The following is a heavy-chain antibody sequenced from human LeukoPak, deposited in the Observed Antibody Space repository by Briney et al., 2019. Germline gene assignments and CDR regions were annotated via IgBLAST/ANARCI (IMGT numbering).Heavy chain of an antibody. J-gene: IGHJ6*02. CDR2: INSDGSST. CDR3: ARGRYFDDYYYYYGMDV. Sequence: QPGGSLRLSCAASVFTFSSYWMHWVRHAPGKGLVWVSRINSDGSSTSYADSVKGRFTISRDNAKNTLYLQMNSLRAEDTAVYYCARGRYFDDYYYYYGMDVWGQGTTVTVSS. V-gene: IGHV3-74*01. CDR1: VFTFSSYW. D-gene: IGHD3-9*01.